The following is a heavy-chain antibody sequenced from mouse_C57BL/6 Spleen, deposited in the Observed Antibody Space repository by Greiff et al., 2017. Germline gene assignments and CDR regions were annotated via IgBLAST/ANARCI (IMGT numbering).Heavy chain of an antibody. V-gene: IGHV5-6*01. CDR1: GFTFSSYG. J-gene: IGHJ2*01. Sequence: DVHLVESGGDLVKPGGSLKLSCAASGFTFSSYGMSWVRQTPDKRLEWVATISSGGSYTYYPDSVKGRFTIARDNAKNTLYLQMSSLKSEDTAMYYCAAYDGYYVFDYWGQGTTLTVSS. CDR3: AAYDGYYVFDY. D-gene: IGHD2-3*01. CDR2: ISSGGSYT.